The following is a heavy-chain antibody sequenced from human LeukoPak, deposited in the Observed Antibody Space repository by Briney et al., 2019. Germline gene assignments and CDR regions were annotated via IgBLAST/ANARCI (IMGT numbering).Heavy chain of an antibody. D-gene: IGHD2-2*01. CDR1: GFTFSSYG. J-gene: IGHJ3*02. V-gene: IGHV3-30*02. CDR3: AKDLCGYCSSPPAFDI. CDR2: IRYDGSNK. Sequence: GGSLRLSCAASGFTFSSYGMHWVRQAPGKGLEWVAFIRYDGSNKYYADSVKGRFTISRDNSKNTLYLQMNSLRAEDTAVYYCAKDLCGYCSSPPAFDIWGQGTMVTVSS.